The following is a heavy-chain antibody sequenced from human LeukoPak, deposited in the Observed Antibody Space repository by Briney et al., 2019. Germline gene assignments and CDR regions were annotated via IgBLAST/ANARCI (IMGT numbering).Heavy chain of an antibody. J-gene: IGHJ6*02. V-gene: IGHV3-15*04. CDR1: GFTFNYAW. D-gene: IGHD1-7*01. CDR3: TTDEDWNYARKDV. CDR2: TVSEIDGGTT. Sequence: GGSLRLSCAASGFTFNYAWMSWVRQVPGKELEWVGQTVSEIDGGTTDYATPVKGRFTISRDDSKSTLYLQMNSLKIEDTAVYYCTTDEDWNYARKDVWGQGATVIVSS.